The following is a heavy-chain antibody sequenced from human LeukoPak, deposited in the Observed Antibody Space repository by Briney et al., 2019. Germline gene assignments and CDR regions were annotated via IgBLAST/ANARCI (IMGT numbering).Heavy chain of an antibody. V-gene: IGHV3-21*01. CDR1: GFTFSSYG. D-gene: IGHD6-6*01. CDR3: ARLREQLAPFDY. CDR2: ISSSSSYI. Sequence: PGGSLRLSCAASGFTFSSYGMNWVRQAPGKGLEWVSSISSSSSYIYYADSVKGRFTISRDNAKNSLYLQMNSLRAEDTAVYYCARLREQLAPFDYWGQGTLVTVSS. J-gene: IGHJ4*02.